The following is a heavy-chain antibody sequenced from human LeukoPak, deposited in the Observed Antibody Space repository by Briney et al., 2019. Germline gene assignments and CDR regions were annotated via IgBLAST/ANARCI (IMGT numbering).Heavy chain of an antibody. CDR3: ARDKQNLVVDGFDY. D-gene: IGHD3-22*01. Sequence: GASVKVPCKASGYTFTGYYMHWVRQAPGQRLEWMGWINAGNGNTKYSQKFQGRVTITRDTSASTAYMELSSLRSEDTAVYYCARDKQNLVVDGFDYWGQGTLVTVSS. V-gene: IGHV1-3*01. CDR1: GYTFTGYY. CDR2: INAGNGNT. J-gene: IGHJ4*02.